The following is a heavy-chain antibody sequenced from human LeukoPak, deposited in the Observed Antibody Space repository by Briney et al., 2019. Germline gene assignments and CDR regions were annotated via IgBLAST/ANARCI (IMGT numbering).Heavy chain of an antibody. V-gene: IGHV3-23*01. J-gene: IGHJ4*02. D-gene: IGHD6-19*01. Sequence: GGSLRLSCAASGFTFSSYAMSWVRQAPGKGLEWVSAISGSGGSTYYAKSVKGRFTISRDNSRNTLYLQMNSLRAEDTAEYYCANHYSGGWSHFDYWGQGILVTVSS. CDR3: ANHYSGGWSHFDY. CDR2: ISGSGGST. CDR1: GFTFSSYA.